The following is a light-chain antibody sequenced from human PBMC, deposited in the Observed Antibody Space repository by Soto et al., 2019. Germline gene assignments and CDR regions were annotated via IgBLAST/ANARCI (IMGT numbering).Light chain of an antibody. CDR1: QGISSY. V-gene: IGKV1-9*01. Sequence: IQLTQSPSSLSASVGDRVTITCRASQGISSYLAWYQQKPGRAPKLLIYATSTLQSGVPSRFSGSGSGTDFTLTLSRLQPEDFASYYCRQLNSYPLTFGPGTKVD. CDR2: ATS. CDR3: RQLNSYPLT. J-gene: IGKJ3*01.